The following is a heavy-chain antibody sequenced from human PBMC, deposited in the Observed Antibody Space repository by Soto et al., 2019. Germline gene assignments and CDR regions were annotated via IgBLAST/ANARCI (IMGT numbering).Heavy chain of an antibody. CDR2: IYTSGST. J-gene: IGHJ5*01. CDR1: GAFISGYY. V-gene: IGHV4-4*07. D-gene: IGHD6-13*01. CDR3: ARESTVAGTDNWFVS. Sequence: SETLSLTCTVSGAFISGYYWSWIRQPAGKGLEWIGRIYTSGSTKYSPSLKSRATTSVDTSKKQFSLKLNSVTAADTAVYYCARESTVAGTDNWFVSWGQGTLVTVSS.